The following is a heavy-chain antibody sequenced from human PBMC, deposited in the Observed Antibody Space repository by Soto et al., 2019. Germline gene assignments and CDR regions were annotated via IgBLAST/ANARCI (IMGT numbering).Heavy chain of an antibody. D-gene: IGHD3-16*01. CDR1: GFTFSSYA. J-gene: IGHJ4*02. Sequence: VQLLESGGVLVQPGGSLRLSCAASGFTFSSYAMTWVRQATGKGLEWVSSLSSAATDAYYADSVKGRFTISRDNSKNTLYLHMSSLRADDTAVYYCAKGGRTQRTDYWGQGTLVTVSS. CDR2: LSSAATDA. V-gene: IGHV3-23*01. CDR3: AKGGRTQRTDY.